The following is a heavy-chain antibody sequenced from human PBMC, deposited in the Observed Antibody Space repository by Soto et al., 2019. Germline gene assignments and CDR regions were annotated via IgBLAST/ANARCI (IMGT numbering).Heavy chain of an antibody. Sequence: GAALNISCKASGYIFTTYCMAWVRQMPGQGLEWIGIINPIDSGTRYSPSFQGQVTISADKSISTTYLQWSSLKASDTAIYYCARQWNFDYWGQGTLVTVSS. J-gene: IGHJ4*02. D-gene: IGHD5-12*01. V-gene: IGHV5-51*01. CDR2: INPIDSGT. CDR1: GYIFTTYC. CDR3: ARQWNFDY.